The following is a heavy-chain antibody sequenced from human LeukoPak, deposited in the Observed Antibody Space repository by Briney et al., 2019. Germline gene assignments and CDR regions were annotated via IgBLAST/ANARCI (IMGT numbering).Heavy chain of an antibody. Sequence: ASVKVSCKASGYTFTSYAMHWVRQAPGQRLEWMGWINAGNGNTKYSQKFQGRVTITRDTSASTAYMELSSLRSEDTAVYYCARESRAYCSGGSCYQFDYWGQGTLVTVSS. CDR3: ARESRAYCSGGSCYQFDY. V-gene: IGHV1-3*01. CDR2: INAGNGNT. D-gene: IGHD2-15*01. CDR1: GYTFTSYA. J-gene: IGHJ4*02.